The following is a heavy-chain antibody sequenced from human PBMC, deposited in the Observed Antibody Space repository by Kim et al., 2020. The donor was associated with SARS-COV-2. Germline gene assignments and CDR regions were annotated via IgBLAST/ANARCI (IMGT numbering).Heavy chain of an antibody. Sequence: SGPTLVNPTQTLTLTCTFSGFPLTTSGVGVAWIRQPPGKALEWLVVIYWDDDKYYTQSLRSRLTITKDTSKNQVVLTVTNMDPEDTAAYYCAHRLPGSGGWDSGLFDYWGQGALVTVSS. CDR2: IYWDDDK. CDR1: GFPLTTSGVG. CDR3: AHRLPGSGGWDSGLFDY. J-gene: IGHJ4*02. D-gene: IGHD2-15*01. V-gene: IGHV2-5*02.